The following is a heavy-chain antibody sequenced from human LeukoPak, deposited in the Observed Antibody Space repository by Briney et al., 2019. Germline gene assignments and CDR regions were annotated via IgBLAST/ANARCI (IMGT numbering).Heavy chain of an antibody. CDR3: AKGGITGTTLGGMDV. V-gene: IGHV4-34*01. Sequence: SETLSLTCAVYGGSFSGYYWSWIRQPPGKGLEWIGEINHSGSTNYNLSLKSRVTISVDTSKNQFSLKLSSVTAADTAVYYCAKGGITGTTLGGMDVWGQGTTVTVSS. CDR2: INHSGST. J-gene: IGHJ6*02. D-gene: IGHD1-7*01. CDR1: GGSFSGYY.